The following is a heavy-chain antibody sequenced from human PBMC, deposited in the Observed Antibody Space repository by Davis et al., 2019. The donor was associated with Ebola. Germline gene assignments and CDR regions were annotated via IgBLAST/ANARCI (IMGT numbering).Heavy chain of an antibody. V-gene: IGHV4-31*03. Sequence: MPSETLSLTCTVSGVSINSVDYYWSWIREYPGKGLEWIGYIYDSGITHYNPSLQSRLTISLDTSKNHFSLKLTSVTAADTDVDYGATVIRGWTSAYWGQGSMVTVSS. D-gene: IGHD6-19*01. J-gene: IGHJ4*02. CDR2: IYDSGIT. CDR3: ATVIRGWTSAY. CDR1: GVSINSVDYY.